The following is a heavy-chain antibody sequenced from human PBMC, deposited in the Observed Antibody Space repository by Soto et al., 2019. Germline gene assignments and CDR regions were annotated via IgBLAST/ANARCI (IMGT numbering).Heavy chain of an antibody. CDR2: IIPIFGTA. D-gene: IGHD6-19*01. CDR3: ARGLNSGGWSPRVALDI. V-gene: IGHV1-69*01. Sequence: QVQLVQSGAEVKKPGSSVKVSCKASGGTFSSYAISWVRQAPGQGLEWMGGIIPIFGTANYAQRFQGRVTITGDESPSAAYMELSSLSSADTAVYYCARGLNSGGWSPRVALDIWGQGTMVAVSA. J-gene: IGHJ3*02. CDR1: GGTFSSYA.